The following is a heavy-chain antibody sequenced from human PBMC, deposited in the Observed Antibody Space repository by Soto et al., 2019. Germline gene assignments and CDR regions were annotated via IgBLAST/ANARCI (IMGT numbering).Heavy chain of an antibody. CDR2: IIPILGIA. CDR3: ALVPAAIGPIDY. J-gene: IGHJ4*02. Sequence: QVQLVQSGAEVKKPGSSVKVSCKASGGTFSSYTISWVRQAPGQGLEWMGRIIPILGIANYEQKFQGRVTITADKSTSTAYMELCSLRSEDKAVYYCALVPAAIGPIDYGGQGTLVTVSA. D-gene: IGHD2-2*02. CDR1: GGTFSSYT. V-gene: IGHV1-69*02.